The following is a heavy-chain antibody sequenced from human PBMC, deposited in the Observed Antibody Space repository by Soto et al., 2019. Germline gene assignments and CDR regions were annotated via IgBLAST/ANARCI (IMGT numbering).Heavy chain of an antibody. V-gene: IGHV4-59*01. J-gene: IGHJ4*02. Sequence: SETLSLTCTVSGCSISSYYWSWIRQPPGKGLEWIGYIYSSGSTNYNPSLKGRVTMSLDTSKNQVSLNVTSVTAADTAVYYCAATPRYWGQGRLVTVSS. CDR3: AATPRY. D-gene: IGHD1-26*01. CDR1: GCSISSYY. CDR2: IYSSGST.